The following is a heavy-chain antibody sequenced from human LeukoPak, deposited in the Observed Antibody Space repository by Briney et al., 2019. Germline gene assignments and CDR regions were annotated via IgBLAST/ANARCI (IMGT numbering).Heavy chain of an antibody. D-gene: IGHD3-10*01. CDR3: ARGVRSLTRGDFDY. CDR2: ISSSGSTI. V-gene: IGHV3-48*04. Sequence: GGSLRLSCAASGFTFSSYAMNWVRQAPGKGLEWVSYISSSGSTIYYADSVKGRFTISRDNAKNSLYLQMNSLRAEDTAVYYCARGVRSLTRGDFDYWGQGTLVTVSS. CDR1: GFTFSSYA. J-gene: IGHJ4*02.